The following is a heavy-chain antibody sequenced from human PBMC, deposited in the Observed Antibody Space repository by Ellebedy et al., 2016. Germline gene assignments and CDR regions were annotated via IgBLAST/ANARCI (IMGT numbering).Heavy chain of an antibody. J-gene: IGHJ4*02. CDR3: ARAPPYGDYADY. Sequence: GESLKISCVVSGFTFDDYAMHWVRQAPGKGLEWVANIKQDGSEKYYVDSVKGRFTISRDNAKNSLYLQMNSLRAEDTAVYYCARAPPYGDYADYWGQGTLVTVSS. CDR2: IKQDGSEK. D-gene: IGHD4-17*01. V-gene: IGHV3-7*01. CDR1: GFTFDDYA.